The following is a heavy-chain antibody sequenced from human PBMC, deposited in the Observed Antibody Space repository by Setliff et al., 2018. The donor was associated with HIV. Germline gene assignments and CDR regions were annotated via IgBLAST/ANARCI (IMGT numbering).Heavy chain of an antibody. CDR1: GYTFTSHG. V-gene: IGHV1-18*01. CDR3: VRVTADRTNYYYMDV. CDR2: IDADNGNT. J-gene: IGHJ6*03. D-gene: IGHD4-17*01. Sequence: ASVKVSCKASGYTFTSHGITWVRQAPGQGLEWVGWIDADNGNTNYAQKFRGRVTMTTDTSTNTAYMEVRSLTSDDTAVYYCVRVTADRTNYYYMDVWDKGTTVTVSS.